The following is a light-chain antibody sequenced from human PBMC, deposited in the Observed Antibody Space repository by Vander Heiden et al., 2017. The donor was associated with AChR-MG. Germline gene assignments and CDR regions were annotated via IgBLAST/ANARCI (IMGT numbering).Light chain of an antibody. Sequence: DIQMTQSPSSVSASVGDRVTITCRARQDIGNWLGWYQQKPGEAPKLLIYDASTLQSGVPSRFSGSGSGTEFSLTTSSLQPEDFATYFCLQANSFPYTFGQGTKLDIK. V-gene: IGKV1-12*01. CDR2: DAS. CDR1: QDIGNW. CDR3: LQANSFPYT. J-gene: IGKJ2*01.